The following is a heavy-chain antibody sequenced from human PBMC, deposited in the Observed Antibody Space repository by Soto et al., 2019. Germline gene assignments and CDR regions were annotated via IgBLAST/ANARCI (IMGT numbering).Heavy chain of an antibody. J-gene: IGHJ6*02. CDR2: MNPNSGNT. V-gene: IGHV1-8*01. Sequence: ASVKVSCKASGYTFTSYDINWVRQATGQGLEWMGWMNPNSGNTGYAQKFQGRVTMTRNTSISTAYMELSSLRSEDTAVYYCAGRGYYDFWSGYPLDYYGMDVWGQGTTVTVSS. CDR3: AGRGYYDFWSGYPLDYYGMDV. D-gene: IGHD3-3*01. CDR1: GYTFTSYD.